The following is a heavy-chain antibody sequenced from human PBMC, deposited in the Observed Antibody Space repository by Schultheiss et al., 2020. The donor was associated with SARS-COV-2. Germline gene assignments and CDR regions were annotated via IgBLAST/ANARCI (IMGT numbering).Heavy chain of an antibody. CDR3: ARATVVEPDAFDI. J-gene: IGHJ3*02. CDR2: IYYTGST. CDR1: GGSISSSTYY. D-gene: IGHD4-23*01. Sequence: GSLRLSCTVSGGSISSSTYYWGWIRQPPGKGLEWIGNIYYTGSTYYNPSLRSRVTISVDTSKNQFSLNLSSVTAADTAVYYCARATVVEPDAFDIWGQGTMVTVSS. V-gene: IGHV4-39*01.